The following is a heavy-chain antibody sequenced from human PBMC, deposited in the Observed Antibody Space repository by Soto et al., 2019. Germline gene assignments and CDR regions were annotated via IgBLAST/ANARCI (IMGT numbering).Heavy chain of an antibody. CDR3: ARERPAAVDS. CDR1: GGSISGSTYY. CDR2: TYYSGRT. V-gene: IGHV4-39*02. D-gene: IGHD2-2*01. J-gene: IGHJ4*02. Sequence: PSETLSLTCTVSGGSISGSTYYWGWIRQPPGKGLEYIGSTYYSGRTYYNPSLKSRVTISRDNAKNSLYLQMNSLRAEDTAVYYCARERPAAVDSWAQGTLVTVSS.